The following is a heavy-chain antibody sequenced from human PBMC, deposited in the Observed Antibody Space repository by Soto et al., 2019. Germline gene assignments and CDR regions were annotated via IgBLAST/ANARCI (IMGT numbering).Heavy chain of an antibody. CDR2: IYYSGST. D-gene: IGHD6-13*01. CDR1: GGSVSGGSYY. J-gene: IGHJ6*02. V-gene: IGHV4-61*01. Sequence: PSETLSLTCTVSGGSVSGGSYYWNWIRQPPGKGLEWIGYIYYSGSTNYNPSLKSRVTISVDTSKNQFSLKLSSVTAADTAVYYCARRYSSSLDVWGQGTTVTVSS. CDR3: ARRYSSSLDV.